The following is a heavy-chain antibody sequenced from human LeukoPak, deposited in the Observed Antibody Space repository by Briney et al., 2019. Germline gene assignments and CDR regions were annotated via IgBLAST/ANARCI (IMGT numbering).Heavy chain of an antibody. CDR1: GFTFSTYS. V-gene: IGHV3-48*02. Sequence: GGSLRLSCAASGFTFSTYSMNWVRQAPGKGLEWVSFITGSSNTIYYADSVKGRFTISRDNAKNSLYLQMNSLRDEDTAVYYCARGPAAAIDYWGQGTLVTVSS. CDR2: ITGSSNTI. D-gene: IGHD2-2*01. J-gene: IGHJ4*02. CDR3: ARGPAAAIDY.